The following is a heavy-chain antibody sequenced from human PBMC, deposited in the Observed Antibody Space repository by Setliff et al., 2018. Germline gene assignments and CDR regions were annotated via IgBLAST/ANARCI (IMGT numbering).Heavy chain of an antibody. Sequence: GGSLRLSCAASGFAFNRHGMNWVRQVPGKGLEWVANIKQDGSEKYYVDSVKGRFTISRDNSKNTLYLQMDSLRAEDTAVYYCARNWVTAQHYYYGMDVWGKGTTVTVSS. V-gene: IGHV3-7*01. CDR2: IKQDGSEK. J-gene: IGHJ6*04. CDR3: ARNWVTAQHYYYGMDV. D-gene: IGHD2-21*02. CDR1: GFAFNRHG.